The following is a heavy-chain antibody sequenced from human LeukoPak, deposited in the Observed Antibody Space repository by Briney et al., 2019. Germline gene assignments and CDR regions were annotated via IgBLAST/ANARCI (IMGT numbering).Heavy chain of an antibody. CDR2: NYHSGST. Sequence: PSETLSLTCAVSGGSISSGGYSWSWIRQPPGKGLEWIGYNYHSGSTYYNPSLKSRVTISVDRSKNQFSLRLSSVTAADTAVYYCARALPTVTFDYWGQGTLVTVSS. CDR3: ARALPTVTFDY. V-gene: IGHV4-30-2*01. CDR1: GGSISSGGYS. D-gene: IGHD4-17*01. J-gene: IGHJ4*02.